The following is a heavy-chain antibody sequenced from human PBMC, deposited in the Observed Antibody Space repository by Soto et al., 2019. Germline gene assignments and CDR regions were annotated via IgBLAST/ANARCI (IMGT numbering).Heavy chain of an antibody. D-gene: IGHD6-6*01. CDR2: INPSGGST. Sequence: QVQLVQSGAEVKKPGASVKVSCKASGYTFTSYYMHWVRQAPGQGLEWMGIINPSGGSTSYAQKFQGRVTMTRDTSTSTVYMELSSLRSEDTAVYYCAREPILSPRKGYSSSYYYYYGMDVWGQGTTVTVSS. CDR3: AREPILSPRKGYSSSYYYYYGMDV. CDR1: GYTFTSYY. V-gene: IGHV1-46*01. J-gene: IGHJ6*02.